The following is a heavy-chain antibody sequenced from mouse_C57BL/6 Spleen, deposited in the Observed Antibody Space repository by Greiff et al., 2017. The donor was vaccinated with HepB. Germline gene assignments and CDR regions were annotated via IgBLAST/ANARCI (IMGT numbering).Heavy chain of an antibody. CDR2: INPGNGDT. CDR3: TREGLRRYYYAMDY. V-gene: IGHV1-5*01. CDR1: GYTFTGYW. J-gene: IGHJ4*01. D-gene: IGHD2-4*01. Sequence: VQLQQSGTVLARPGASVKMSCKTSGYTFTGYWMHWVKQRPGQGLEWIGAINPGNGDTSYNQKFKGKAKLTAVTSASPAYMELSSLTNEDSAVYSCTREGLRRYYYAMDYWGQGTSVTVSS.